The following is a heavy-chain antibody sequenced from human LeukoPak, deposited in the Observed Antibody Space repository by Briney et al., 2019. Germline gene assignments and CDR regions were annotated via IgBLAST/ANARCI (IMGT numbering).Heavy chain of an antibody. J-gene: IGHJ4*02. CDR3: ARQFGDY. Sequence: GGSLRLSCAASGFTVSSTYMSWVRQAPGKGLEWVSVIYSGGNTYYADSVKCRFTISRDNSKNTLYLQMNSLRVEDTAVYYCARQFGDYWGQGTLVTVSS. CDR1: GFTVSSTY. D-gene: IGHD3-10*01. V-gene: IGHV3-53*01. CDR2: IYSGGNT.